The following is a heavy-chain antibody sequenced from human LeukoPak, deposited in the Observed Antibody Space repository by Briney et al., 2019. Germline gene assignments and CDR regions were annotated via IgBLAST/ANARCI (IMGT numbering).Heavy chain of an antibody. J-gene: IGHJ4*02. CDR1: GFTFSEFW. CDR3: VRDAVTAY. CDR2: IKEDGSKK. Sequence: EGSLRLARVASGFTFSEFWMSWVSQAPGKGLEWLPNIKEDGSKKYYVDSVKGRFTISRDNAKNSVFLQMNSLRNEDTAVYYCVRDAVTAYWGQGTLVTVSS. D-gene: IGHD2-21*02. V-gene: IGHV3-7*01.